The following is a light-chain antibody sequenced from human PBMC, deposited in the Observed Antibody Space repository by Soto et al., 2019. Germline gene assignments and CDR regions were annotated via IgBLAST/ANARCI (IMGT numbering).Light chain of an antibody. Sequence: QSVLTQPASVSGSPGQSITISCSGTSSDVGGYNFVSWYQQHPGKAPKLMIHEVSNRPSGASNRFSASKSGNTASLTISGLQAEDEADYYCSSFTSNSTLVFGTGTKVT. V-gene: IGLV2-14*01. CDR3: SSFTSNSTLV. J-gene: IGLJ1*01. CDR1: SSDVGGYNF. CDR2: EVS.